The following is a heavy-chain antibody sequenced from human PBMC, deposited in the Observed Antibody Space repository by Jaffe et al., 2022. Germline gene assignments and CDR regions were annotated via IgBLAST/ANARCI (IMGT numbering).Heavy chain of an antibody. J-gene: IGHJ4*02. CDR2: ISWNSGSI. V-gene: IGHV3-9*01. D-gene: IGHD5-12*01. CDR3: AKVVATMSAGYFDY. CDR1: GFTFDDYA. Sequence: EVQLVESGGGLVQPGRSLRLSCAASGFTFDDYAMHWVRQAPGKGLEWVSGISWNSGSIGYADSVKGRFTISRDNAKNSLYLQMNSLRAEDTALYYCAKVVATMSAGYFDYWGQGTLVTVSS.